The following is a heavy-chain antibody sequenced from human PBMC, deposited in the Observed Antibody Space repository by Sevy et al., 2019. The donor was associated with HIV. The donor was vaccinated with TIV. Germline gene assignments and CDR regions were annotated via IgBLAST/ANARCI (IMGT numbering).Heavy chain of an antibody. CDR1: GFSFSNSD. D-gene: IGHD2-21*01. Sequence: GGSLRLSCAGYGFSFSNSDMHWVRHPTGKSLEWISSIGTLSNTFYADSVKGRFTISRDNAKNSLYLQISNLRDEDTALYYCVRGLQTNCDRTACALDHWGQGTLVTVSS. CDR2: IGTLSNT. CDR3: VRGLQTNCDRTACALDH. V-gene: IGHV3-13*01. J-gene: IGHJ4*02.